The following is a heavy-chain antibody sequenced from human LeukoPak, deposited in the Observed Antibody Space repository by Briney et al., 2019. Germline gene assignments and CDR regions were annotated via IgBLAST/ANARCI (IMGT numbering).Heavy chain of an antibody. CDR2: ISSSSSYI. D-gene: IGHD2-21*02. CDR1: GFTFSSYS. V-gene: IGHV3-21*01. CDR3: ARDAGDIVVVTAIPGWFDP. Sequence: GGSLRLSCAAPGFTFSSYSMNWVRQAPGKGLEWVSSISSSSSYIYYADSVKGRFTIPRDNAKNSLYLQMNSLRAEDTAVYYCARDAGDIVVVTAIPGWFDPWGQGTLVTVSS. J-gene: IGHJ5*02.